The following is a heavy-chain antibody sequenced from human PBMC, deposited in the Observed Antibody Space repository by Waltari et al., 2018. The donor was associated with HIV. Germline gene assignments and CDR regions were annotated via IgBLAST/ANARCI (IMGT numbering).Heavy chain of an antibody. CDR3: ARGYSSSRWIPLYH. CDR1: GFTFSTFA. J-gene: IGHJ4*02. D-gene: IGHD6-6*01. Sequence: QVQLVESGGGVVQPGTSLTLSCAVSGFTFSTFAIHWVRQSTVKGLEWLAVFWSDGAEISYADSVKGRFTVSKDSSQKTLYLHLTSLRAEDTALYYCARGYSSSRWIPLYHWGRGTLVTVSS. V-gene: IGHV3-33*01. CDR2: FWSDGAEI.